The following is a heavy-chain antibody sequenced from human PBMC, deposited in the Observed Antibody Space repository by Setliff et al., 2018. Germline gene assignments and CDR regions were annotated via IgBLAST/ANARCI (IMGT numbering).Heavy chain of an antibody. J-gene: IGHJ6*03. D-gene: IGHD5-18*01. Sequence: ASVKVSCKASGDSFNNYAISWVRQAPGQGLEWLGGTIPNFGTTNYAQEFQGRVTIITDESTSTAYMELSSLRFEDTAVYYCAREGVDTRSSTDYRYYMDVWGKGTTVTVSS. CDR1: GDSFNNYA. CDR3: AREGVDTRSSTDYRYYMDV. CDR2: TIPNFGTT. V-gene: IGHV1-69*05.